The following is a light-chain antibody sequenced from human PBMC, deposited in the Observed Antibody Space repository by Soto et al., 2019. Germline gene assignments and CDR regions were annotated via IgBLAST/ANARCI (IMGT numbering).Light chain of an antibody. Sequence: EIVLTQSPGTLSLSPGERVTLSCRASQSLSSGYLAWYQQKPGQAPRLLIYDASSMATGIPDRFSGSGSGTDFTLTITRLEPEDFAVYYCQQYGSSYSFGQGTKLETK. CDR1: QSLSSGY. J-gene: IGKJ2*01. V-gene: IGKV3-20*01. CDR3: QQYGSSYS. CDR2: DAS.